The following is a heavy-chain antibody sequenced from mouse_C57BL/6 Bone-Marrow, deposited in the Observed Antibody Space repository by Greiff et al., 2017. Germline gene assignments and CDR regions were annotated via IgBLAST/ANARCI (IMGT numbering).Heavy chain of an antibody. V-gene: IGHV5-4*03. CDR3: ARLLCFYAMDY. D-gene: IGHD1-1*02. Sequence: EVKLVESGGGLVKPGGSLKLSCAASGFTFSSYAMSWVRQTPEKRLEWVATISDGGSYTYYPDNVKGRFTIARDNAKNNLYLQMSHLTSEDTAMYYCARLLCFYAMDYWGQGTSVTVSS. CDR2: ISDGGSYT. J-gene: IGHJ4*01. CDR1: GFTFSSYA.